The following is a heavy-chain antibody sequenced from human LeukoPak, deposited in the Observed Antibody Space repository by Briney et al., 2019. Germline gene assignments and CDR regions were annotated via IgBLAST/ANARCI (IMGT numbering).Heavy chain of an antibody. CDR3: ARDRYSSSPYYYHYYMDV. CDR2: ISSSGSTI. CDR1: GFTCSSYE. D-gene: IGHD6-6*01. Sequence: GGSLRLSCAASGFTCSSYEMNWVRQAPGKGLEWVSYISSSGSTIYYADSVKGRFTISRDNAKNSLYLQMNSLRAEDTAVYYCARDRYSSSPYYYHYYMDVWGKGTTVTVSS. J-gene: IGHJ6*03. V-gene: IGHV3-48*03.